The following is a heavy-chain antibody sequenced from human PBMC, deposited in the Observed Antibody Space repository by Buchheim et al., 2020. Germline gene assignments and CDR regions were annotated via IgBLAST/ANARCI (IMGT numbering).Heavy chain of an antibody. CDR1: GFTFSSYA. J-gene: IGHJ4*02. V-gene: IGHV3-30-3*01. CDR2: ISYDGSNK. CDR3: ARDPAVTIRGDYFDY. Sequence: QVQLVESGGGVVQPGRSLRLSCAASGFTFSSYAMHWVRQAPGKGLEWVAVISYDGSNKYYADSVKGRFTISRDNSKNTLYLQMNSLRAEDTAVYYCARDPAVTIRGDYFDYWGQGTL. D-gene: IGHD4-17*01.